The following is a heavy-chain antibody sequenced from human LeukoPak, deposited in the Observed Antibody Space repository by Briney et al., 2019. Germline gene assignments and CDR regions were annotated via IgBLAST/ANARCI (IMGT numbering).Heavy chain of an antibody. CDR2: ISYDGSNK. Sequence: GGSLRLSCAASGFTFSTYAMHWVRQAPGKGLEWVAIISYDGSNKYYPDSVKGRFTISRDNSKNTLYLQMDSLRAEDTAVYHCARPADPGEYSYGPGFDYWGQGTLVTVSS. V-gene: IGHV3-30*04. CDR1: GFTFSTYA. J-gene: IGHJ4*02. D-gene: IGHD5-18*01. CDR3: ARPADPGEYSYGPGFDY.